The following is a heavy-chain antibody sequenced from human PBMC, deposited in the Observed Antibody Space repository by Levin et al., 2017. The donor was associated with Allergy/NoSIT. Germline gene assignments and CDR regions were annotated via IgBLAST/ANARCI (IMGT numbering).Heavy chain of an antibody. CDR3: ARNGYFSLDY. V-gene: IGHV4-4*02. CDR2: IHESGST. J-gene: IGHJ4*02. CDR1: GGSINSTNYNW. Sequence: HSQTLSLTCAVSGGSINSTNYNWWSWVRQPPGKGLEWIAEIHESGSTNYNPSLKSRVTISLDKSKNQFFLNLVSVTAADTAVYFCARNGYFSLDYWGQGSLVTVSS. D-gene: IGHD3-22*01.